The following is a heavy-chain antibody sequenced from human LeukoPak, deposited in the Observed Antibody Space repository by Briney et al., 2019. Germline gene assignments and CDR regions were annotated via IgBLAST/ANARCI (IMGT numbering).Heavy chain of an antibody. V-gene: IGHV3-48*04. CDR2: ISSSSSTI. D-gene: IGHD5-24*01. CDR1: GVTFSSYS. J-gene: IGHJ4*02. CDR3: AKEGRSLQTY. Sequence: PGGFLRLSCAASGVTFSSYSMNWASQAPGKGLEWVSYISSSSSTIYYADSVKGRFTISRDNGKKSLYLQMNSLRVEDTAVYYCAKEGRSLQTYWGQGTLVTVSS.